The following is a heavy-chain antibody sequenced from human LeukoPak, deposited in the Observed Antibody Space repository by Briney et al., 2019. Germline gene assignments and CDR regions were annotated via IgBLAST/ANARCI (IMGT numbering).Heavy chain of an antibody. D-gene: IGHD2-15*01. CDR2: IYHSGST. Sequence: SETLSLTCAVSGYSISSGYYWGWIRQSPGKGLQWIGTIYHSGSTYYNPSLKRRLTISIDTTKNQFSLKLSSVTAADTAVYYDARLTISGGRFVDCWVQGTLVTVSS. CDR3: ARLTISGGRFVDC. J-gene: IGHJ4*02. CDR1: GYSISSGYY. V-gene: IGHV4-38-2*01.